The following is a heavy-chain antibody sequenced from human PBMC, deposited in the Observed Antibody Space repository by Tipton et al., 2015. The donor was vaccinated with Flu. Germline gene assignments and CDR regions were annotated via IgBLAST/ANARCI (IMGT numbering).Heavy chain of an antibody. CDR2: ISGSGGST. CDR3: AKVVSITIFGVVISGGYFDY. CDR1: GFTFSSYA. J-gene: IGHJ4*02. D-gene: IGHD3-3*01. V-gene: IGHV3-23*01. Sequence: CAASGFTFSSYAMSWVRQAPGKGLEWVSAISGSGGSTYYADSVKGRFTISRDNSKNTLYLQMNSLRAEDTAVYYCAKVVSITIFGVVISGGYFDYWGQGTLVTVSS.